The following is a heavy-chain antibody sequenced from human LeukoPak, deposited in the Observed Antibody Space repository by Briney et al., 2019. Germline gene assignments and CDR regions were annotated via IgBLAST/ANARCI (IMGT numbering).Heavy chain of an antibody. D-gene: IGHD6-19*01. V-gene: IGHV3-30*02. CDR3: ARDRLEAVAGTRCFDY. J-gene: IGHJ4*02. CDR1: GFTFSSHG. CDR2: IMHHGGSE. Sequence: GGSLRLSCAASGFTFSSHGMYWIRQAPGKGLEWVAFIMHHGGSEYSADSVKGRFTISRGNSKNTLYLQMSSLRAEDTAVYYCARDRLEAVAGTRCFDYCGQGTLVTVSS.